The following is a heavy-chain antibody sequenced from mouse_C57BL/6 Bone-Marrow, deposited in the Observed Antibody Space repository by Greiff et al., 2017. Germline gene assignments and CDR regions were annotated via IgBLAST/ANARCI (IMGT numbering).Heavy chain of an antibody. CDR3: ARRLFYAMDY. J-gene: IGHJ4*01. V-gene: IGHV1-55*01. Sequence: QVHVKQPGAELVKPGASVKMSCKASGYTFTSYWITWVKQRPGQGLEWIGDIYPGSGSTNYNEKFKSKATLTVDTSSSTAYMQLSSLTSEDSAVYYCARRLFYAMDYWGQGTSVTVSS. CDR2: IYPGSGST. CDR1: GYTFTSYW. D-gene: IGHD6-1*01.